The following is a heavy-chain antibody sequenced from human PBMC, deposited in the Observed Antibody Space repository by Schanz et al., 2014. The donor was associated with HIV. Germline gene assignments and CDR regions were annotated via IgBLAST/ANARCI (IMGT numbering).Heavy chain of an antibody. V-gene: IGHV1-69*06. CDR3: ARGECDFWSGYCPHFHYFDLDV. Sequence: QVQLVQSGAEVTKPGSSVKVSCKASGGTFMTYAISWVRQAPGQGLEWMGGIIPVFGTTNYPQKFQGRVTITADKSTSTAYMELSSLRSEDTAVYYCARGECDFWSGYCPHFHYFDLDVWGPGTSVTVSS. CDR1: GGTFMTYA. J-gene: IGHJ6*02. D-gene: IGHD3-3*01. CDR2: IIPVFGTT.